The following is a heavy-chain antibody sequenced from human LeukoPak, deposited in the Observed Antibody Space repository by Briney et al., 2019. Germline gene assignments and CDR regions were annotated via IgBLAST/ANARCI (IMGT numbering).Heavy chain of an antibody. Sequence: SETLSLTCTVSGGSISSYYWSWIRQPAGKGLEWIGRIYTSGSTNYNPSLKSRVTMSVDTSRNQFSPKLSSVTAADTAVYYCASSSSWYYGMDVWGQGTTVTVSS. CDR2: IYTSGST. D-gene: IGHD6-13*01. V-gene: IGHV4-4*07. CDR1: GGSISSYY. J-gene: IGHJ6*02. CDR3: ASSSSWYYGMDV.